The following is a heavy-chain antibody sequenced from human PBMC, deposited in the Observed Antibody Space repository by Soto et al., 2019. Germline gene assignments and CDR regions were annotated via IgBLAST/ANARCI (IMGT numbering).Heavy chain of an antibody. CDR3: ARTGGYYYYYMDV. CDR1: GFTFSSYG. D-gene: IGHD3-16*01. Sequence: GGSLRLSCAASGFTFSSYGMHWVRQAPGKGLEWVAVIWYDGSNKYYADSVKGRFTISRDNSKNTLYLQMNSLRAEDTAVYYCARTGGYYYYYMDVWGKGTTVTVSS. J-gene: IGHJ6*03. CDR2: IWYDGSNK. V-gene: IGHV3-33*01.